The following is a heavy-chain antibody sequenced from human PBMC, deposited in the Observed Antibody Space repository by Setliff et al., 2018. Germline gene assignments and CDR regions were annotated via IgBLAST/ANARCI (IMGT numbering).Heavy chain of an antibody. J-gene: IGHJ6*03. CDR1: GFTFSNHG. CDR3: AKGGPYYYYYMDV. Sequence: VGSLRLSCVASGFTFSNHGMLWVRQAPGQGLEWVALIWYDGGNKKYADSVRGRFAVSRDNSRNTLYLEMNSLRPEETAMYYCAKGGPYYYYYMDVWGKGTMVTVSS. CDR2: IWYDGGNK. V-gene: IGHV3-30*02.